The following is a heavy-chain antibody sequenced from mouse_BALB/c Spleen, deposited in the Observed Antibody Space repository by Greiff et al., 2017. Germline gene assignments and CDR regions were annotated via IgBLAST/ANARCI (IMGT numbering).Heavy chain of an antibody. Sequence: EVQLQESGPGLVKPSQSLSLTCTVTGYSITCDYAWNWIWQFPGNKLEWMGYLSYSGSTSFNPSLKSRISITRDTSKNQFFLHLNSVTTEDTATNYGEREQYVYYLYYYSMDYWGQGTSVTVTS. J-gene: IGHJ4*01. V-gene: IGHV3-2*02. D-gene: IGHD1-1*01. CDR2: LSYSGST. CDR1: GYSITCDYA. CDR3: EREQYVYYLYYYSMDY.